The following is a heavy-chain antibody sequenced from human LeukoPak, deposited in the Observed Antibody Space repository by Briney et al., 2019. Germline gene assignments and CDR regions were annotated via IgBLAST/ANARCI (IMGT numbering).Heavy chain of an antibody. CDR1: GGSISSYY. CDR2: IYDSGST. D-gene: IGHD3-3*01. V-gene: IGHV4-59*08. Sequence: PSETLSLTCSVSGGSISSYYWSWIRQPPGKGLEWIGYIYDSGSTTYYPSLKSRVTISMDTSKNQFSLRLSSVTAADTAVYYCARVKVLRFLEWFLDFWGQGALVTVSS. J-gene: IGHJ4*02. CDR3: ARVKVLRFLEWFLDF.